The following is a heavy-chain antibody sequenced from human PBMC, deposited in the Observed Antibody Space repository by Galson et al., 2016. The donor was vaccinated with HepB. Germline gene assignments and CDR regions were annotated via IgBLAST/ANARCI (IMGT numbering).Heavy chain of an antibody. D-gene: IGHD2-21*01. CDR1: GNTLGELS. V-gene: IGHV1-24*01. Sequence: SVKVSCKVSGNTLGELSIHWVRQAPGKGLEWMGGFHPENGETIYAQNFQGRVTMTEDTSTDTAYMELHSLRSEDTAVYYCTAAQYCGDTVCYPSNHHNWFDPWGQGTLVTVSS. J-gene: IGHJ5*02. CDR2: FHPENGET. CDR3: TAAQYCGDTVCYPSNHHNWFDP.